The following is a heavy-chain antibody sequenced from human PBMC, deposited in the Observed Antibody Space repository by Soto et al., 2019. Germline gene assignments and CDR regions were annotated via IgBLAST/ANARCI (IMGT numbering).Heavy chain of an antibody. CDR2: INTANGNT. CDR3: ARETPERADDY. V-gene: IGHV1-3*04. Sequence: QVQLVQSGAEVKKPGASVKVSCKASGYTFISYEIHWVRQAPGQRLEWVGWINTANGNTAYAENFLGRATITSDTAASTVYMELRRLTSDDTAVYYCARETPERADDYWGQGTLVTVSS. D-gene: IGHD2-2*01. J-gene: IGHJ4*02. CDR1: GYTFISYE.